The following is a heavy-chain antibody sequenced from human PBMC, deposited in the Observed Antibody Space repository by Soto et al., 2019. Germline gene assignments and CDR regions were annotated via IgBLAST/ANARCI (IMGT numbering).Heavy chain of an antibody. D-gene: IGHD6-19*01. V-gene: IGHV4-61*01. CDR1: GGSVSSGSYY. Sequence: QVQLQESGPGLVKPSETLSLTCTVSGGSVSSGSYYWSWIRQPPGKGLEWIGYIYYSGSTNYNPSLKSRVTISVDTSKNQFSLKLSSVTAADTAVYYCARVADYGMDVWGQGTTVTVSS. CDR2: IYYSGST. J-gene: IGHJ6*02. CDR3: ARVADYGMDV.